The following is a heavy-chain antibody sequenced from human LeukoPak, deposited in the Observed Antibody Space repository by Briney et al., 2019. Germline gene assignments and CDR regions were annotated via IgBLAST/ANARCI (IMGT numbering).Heavy chain of an antibody. CDR2: ISGSTKII. CDR1: EFTFSDYY. J-gene: IGHJ3*02. D-gene: IGHD3-10*01. CDR3: ASLLITMVRNDAFDI. Sequence: TGGSLRLSCAASEFTFSDYYMSWIRQAPGKGLEWVSYISGSTKIIYYADSVKGRFTISRDNANNSLYLQMNSLRAEDTAVYYCASLLITMVRNDAFDIWGQGTMVTVSS. V-gene: IGHV3-11*04.